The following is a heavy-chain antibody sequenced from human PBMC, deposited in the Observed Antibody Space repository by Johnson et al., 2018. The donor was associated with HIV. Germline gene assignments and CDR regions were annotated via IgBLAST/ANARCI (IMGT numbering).Heavy chain of an antibody. CDR3: ARGPIITMIVVPAPGWVHI. CDR1: GFTFSTYA. D-gene: IGHD3-22*01. V-gene: IGHV3-9*01. Sequence: VQLVESGGGLVQPGGSLRLSCAASGFTFSTYAMHWVRQAPGKGLEWVSGISWKSGSIGYADSVKGRFTISRDNAKNSLYLQMNSLRAEDTAVYYCARGPIITMIVVPAPGWVHIWGQGTMVTVSS. CDR2: ISWKSGSI. J-gene: IGHJ3*02.